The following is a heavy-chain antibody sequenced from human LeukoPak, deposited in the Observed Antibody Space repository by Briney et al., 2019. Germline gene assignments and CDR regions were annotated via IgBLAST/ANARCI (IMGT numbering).Heavy chain of an antibody. Sequence: SETLSLTCTVSGGSISSYYWSWIRQPPGKGLEWIGYIYYSGSTNYNPSLKSRVTISVDTSKNQFSLKLSSVTAADTAVYYCARANRYSGWGYYGMDVWGQGTTVTVSS. CDR1: GGSISSYY. CDR2: IYYSGST. J-gene: IGHJ6*02. V-gene: IGHV4-59*01. CDR3: ARANRYSGWGYYGMDV. D-gene: IGHD6-19*01.